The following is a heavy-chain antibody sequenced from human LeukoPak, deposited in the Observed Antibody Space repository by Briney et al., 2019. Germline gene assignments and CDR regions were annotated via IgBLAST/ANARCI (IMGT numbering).Heavy chain of an antibody. J-gene: IGHJ4*02. CDR2: INPNSGGT. CDR1: GYTFTGYY. CDR3: ARVSRFSYDSSGYRY. Sequence: ASVKVSCKASGYTFTGYYMHWVRQAPGQGLEWMGWINPNSGGTNYAQKFQGRVTMTRDTSISTAYMELSRLRSDDTAVYYCARVSRFSYDSSGYRYWGQGTLVTVSS. D-gene: IGHD3-22*01. V-gene: IGHV1-2*02.